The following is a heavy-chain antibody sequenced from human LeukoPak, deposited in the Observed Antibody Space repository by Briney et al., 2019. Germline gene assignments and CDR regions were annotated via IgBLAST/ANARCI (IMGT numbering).Heavy chain of an antibody. Sequence: PGGSLRLSRAASGFTFSSYSMNWVRQVPGKGLEWVSSISSSSSYIYYADSVKGRFTISRDNAKNSLYLQMNSLRAEDTAVYYCARDVMVRGVIVWFDPWGQGTLVTVSS. CDR1: GFTFSSYS. CDR3: ARDVMVRGVIVWFDP. J-gene: IGHJ5*02. V-gene: IGHV3-21*01. CDR2: ISSSSSYI. D-gene: IGHD3-10*01.